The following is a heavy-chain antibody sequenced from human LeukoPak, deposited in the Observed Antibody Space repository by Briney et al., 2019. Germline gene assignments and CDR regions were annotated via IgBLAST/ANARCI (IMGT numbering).Heavy chain of an antibody. D-gene: IGHD5-18*01. CDR1: GLTFDDYS. J-gene: IGHJ5*02. CDR3: VRDGPGYSYGNKWLDP. Sequence: GGSLRLSCAASGLTFDDYSMHWVRQVPGTGLEWVSLIRWDGGTTNYADSVKGRFTISRDNRENAVYLQMNSLRIEDTAIYYCVRDGPGYSYGNKWLDPWGRGTLVTVSS. CDR2: IRWDGGTT. V-gene: IGHV3-43*01.